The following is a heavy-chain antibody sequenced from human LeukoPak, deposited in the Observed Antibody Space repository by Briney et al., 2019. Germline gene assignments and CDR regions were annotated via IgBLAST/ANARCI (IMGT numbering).Heavy chain of an antibody. CDR3: ARIGYYYDSSGYYYDPDFDY. Sequence: GASVKVSCKASGYTFTGYYMHWVRQAPGQGLEWMGWINPNSGGTNYAQKFQGRVTMTRDTSISTAYMELSRLRSDDTAVYYCARIGYYYDSSGYYYDPDFDYWGQGTLVTVSS. CDR2: INPNSGGT. CDR1: GYTFTGYY. J-gene: IGHJ4*02. V-gene: IGHV1-2*02. D-gene: IGHD3-22*01.